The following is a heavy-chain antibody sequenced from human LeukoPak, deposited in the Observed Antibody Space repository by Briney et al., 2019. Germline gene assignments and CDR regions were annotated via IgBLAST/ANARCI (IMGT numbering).Heavy chain of an antibody. D-gene: IGHD3-22*01. CDR1: GFTFSSFG. CDR3: ARDWGSSGYYDAIDR. Sequence: GGSLRLSCAASGFTFSSFGMHWVRQAPGKGLEWVAVIWYDGSNKYYADSVKGRFTISRDNSKNTLYLQMNSLRAEDTAVYYCARDWGSSGYYDAIDRWGQGTLVTVSS. J-gene: IGHJ5*02. CDR2: IWYDGSNK. V-gene: IGHV3-33*01.